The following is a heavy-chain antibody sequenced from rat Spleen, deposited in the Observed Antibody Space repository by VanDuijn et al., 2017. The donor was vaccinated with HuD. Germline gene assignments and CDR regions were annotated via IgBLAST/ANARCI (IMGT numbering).Heavy chain of an antibody. D-gene: IGHD1-1*01. CDR2: IIYDGSRT. Sequence: EVQLVESDGGLVQPGRSLKLSCAASGFTFNDHFMAWVRQAPTKGLEWVATIIYDGSRTYYRDSVKGRFTIYRENAKSTLYLQMDSLRSEDTATFYCVRPAGTVVPNWFVYWGQGTLVTVSS. V-gene: IGHV5-17*01. J-gene: IGHJ3*01. CDR3: VRPAGTVVPNWFVY. CDR1: GFTFNDHF.